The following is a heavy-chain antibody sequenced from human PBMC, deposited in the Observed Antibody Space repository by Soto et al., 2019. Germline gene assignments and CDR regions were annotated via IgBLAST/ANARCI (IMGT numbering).Heavy chain of an antibody. J-gene: IGHJ5*02. Sequence: QVQLVQSGAEVKKPGASVTVSCTASGYSFSDYDINWVRQATGQGPEWMGWMNPNSGNTGYAQKFQGRVTMTRNTSINTAYMELSSLGSEDTAVYYCARDNRYNWNDEGWFDPWGQGTLVTVSS. V-gene: IGHV1-8*01. D-gene: IGHD1-20*01. CDR3: ARDNRYNWNDEGWFDP. CDR2: MNPNSGNT. CDR1: GYSFSDYD.